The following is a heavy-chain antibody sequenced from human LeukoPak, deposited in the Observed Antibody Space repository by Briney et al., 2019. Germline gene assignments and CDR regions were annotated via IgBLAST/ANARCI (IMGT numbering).Heavy chain of an antibody. J-gene: IGHJ4*02. CDR2: IKQDGSEK. V-gene: IGHV3-7*01. CDR1: GFIFTNHW. Sequence: GGSLRLSCAASGFIFTNHWMSWVRQAPGKGLEWVANIKQDGSEKYYVDSVKGRFTISRDNAKNSLYLQMNSLRGGDTAVYYCARGGQWLVQDFWGQGTLVTVSS. CDR3: ARGGQWLVQDF. D-gene: IGHD6-19*01.